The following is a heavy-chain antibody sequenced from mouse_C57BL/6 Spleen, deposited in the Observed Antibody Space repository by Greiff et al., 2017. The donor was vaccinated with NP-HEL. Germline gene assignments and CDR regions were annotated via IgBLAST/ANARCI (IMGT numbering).Heavy chain of an antibody. CDR1: GYTFTSYW. J-gene: IGHJ4*01. D-gene: IGHD2-3*01. CDR3: ARYDGYYRYYAMDY. Sequence: QVQLQQPGTELVKPGASVKLSCKASGYTFTSYWMHWVKQRPGQGLEWIGNINPSNGGTNYNEKFKSKSTLTVDNSSSTAYMQISSLTSEDSAVYYCARYDGYYRYYAMDYWGQGTSVTVSS. V-gene: IGHV1-53*01. CDR2: INPSNGGT.